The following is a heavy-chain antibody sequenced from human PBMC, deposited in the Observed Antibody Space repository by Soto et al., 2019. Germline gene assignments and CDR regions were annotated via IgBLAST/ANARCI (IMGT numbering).Heavy chain of an antibody. CDR2: INPNSGGT. CDR1: GYTFTGYY. J-gene: IGHJ4*02. Sequence: ASVKVSCKASGYTFTGYYMHWVRQAPGQGLEWMGWINPNSGGTNYAQKFQGRVTMTRNTSISTAYMELSSLRSEDTAVYYCSRGFGLYDSSGYYHVFRGYWGQGTLVTGSS. CDR3: SRGFGLYDSSGYYHVFRGY. V-gene: IGHV1-2*02. D-gene: IGHD3-22*01.